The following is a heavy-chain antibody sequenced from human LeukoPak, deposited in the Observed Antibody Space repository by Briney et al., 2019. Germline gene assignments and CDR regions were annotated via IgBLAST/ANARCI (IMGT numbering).Heavy chain of an antibody. J-gene: IGHJ4*02. V-gene: IGHV1-46*01. D-gene: IGHD6-13*01. CDR1: GYTFTSYY. Sequence: ASVKVSCKASGYTFTSYYMHWVRQAPGQGLEWMGIINPSGGSTSYAQKFQGRVTMTRDTSTSTVYMELSSLRSEDTAVYYCSYIAAAGTGIDSWGQGTLVTVSS. CDR2: INPSGGST. CDR3: SYIAAAGTGIDS.